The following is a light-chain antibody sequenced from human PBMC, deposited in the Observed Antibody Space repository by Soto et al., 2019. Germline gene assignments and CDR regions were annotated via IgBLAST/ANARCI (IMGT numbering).Light chain of an antibody. CDR1: NYNIGPNY. CDR3: AAWDDSLNSPV. V-gene: IGLV1-47*01. CDR2: RNS. Sequence: QSVLAQPPSASGTLRRTVTLSCSGRNYNIGPNYVYWYHQLPVTAPKLRVHRNSQRPSGVPDRFSGSRSGTSASLVISGLRSEDEGDYYCAAWDDSLNSPVFGTGTKLTVL. J-gene: IGLJ1*01.